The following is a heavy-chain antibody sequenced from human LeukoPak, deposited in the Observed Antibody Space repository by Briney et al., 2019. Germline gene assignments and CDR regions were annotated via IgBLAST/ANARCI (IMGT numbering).Heavy chain of an antibody. D-gene: IGHD4-17*01. V-gene: IGHV3-30*02. Sequence: HAGGSLRLSCAASGFTFSSFGMHWVRQAPGRGLGWVAFIRNDGRNKKYADSVKGRFTISRDNYKNTLYLQMNSLRADDTAVYYCAKDLNYGDLPDYWGQGTLVTVSS. CDR2: IRNDGRNK. J-gene: IGHJ4*02. CDR1: GFTFSSFG. CDR3: AKDLNYGDLPDY.